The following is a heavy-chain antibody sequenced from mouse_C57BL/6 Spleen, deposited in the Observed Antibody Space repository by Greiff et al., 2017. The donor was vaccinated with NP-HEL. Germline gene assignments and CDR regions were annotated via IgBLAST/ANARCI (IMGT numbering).Heavy chain of an antibody. CDR3: ARVDYYYGSSNWYFDV. J-gene: IGHJ1*03. D-gene: IGHD1-1*01. CDR1: GFTFSDYY. Sequence: EVHLVESEGGLVQPGSSMKLSCTASGFTFSDYYMAWVRQVPEKGLEWVANINYDGSSTYYLDSLKSRFIISRDNAKNILYLQMSSLKSEDTATYYCARVDYYYGSSNWYFDVWGTGTTVTVSS. V-gene: IGHV5-16*01. CDR2: INYDGSST.